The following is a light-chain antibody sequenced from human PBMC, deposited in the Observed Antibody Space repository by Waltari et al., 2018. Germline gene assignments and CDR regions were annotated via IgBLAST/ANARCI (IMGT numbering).Light chain of an antibody. J-gene: IGKJ2*01. CDR2: WAY. Sequence: DIVMTQSPDSLAVSLGERATINCKSSQNVLYNSNNKNYLAWYRQKPGKPQKLFIYWAYTRESGVPDRFSGSGSGTDFTLTISSLQAEDVAVYYCQQYYSTPYTFGQGTKLEIK. CDR3: QQYYSTPYT. V-gene: IGKV4-1*01. CDR1: QNVLYNSNNKNY.